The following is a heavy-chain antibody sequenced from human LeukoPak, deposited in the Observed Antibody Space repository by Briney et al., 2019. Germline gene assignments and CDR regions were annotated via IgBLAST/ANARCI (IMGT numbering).Heavy chain of an antibody. CDR1: GFTFDDYG. CDR2: INWNSGST. CDR3: ARVWDWGSGNYFDY. D-gene: IGHD7-27*01. V-gene: IGHV3-20*04. Sequence: GGSLRLSCAASGFTFDDYGMSWVRQAPGKGLEWVSGINWNSGSTGYADSVKGRFTTSRDNAKNSLYLQMNSLRAEATALYYCARVWDWGSGNYFDYWGQGTLVTVSS. J-gene: IGHJ4*02.